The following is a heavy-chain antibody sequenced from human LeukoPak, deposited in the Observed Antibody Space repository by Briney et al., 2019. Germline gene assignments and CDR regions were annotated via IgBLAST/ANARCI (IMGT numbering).Heavy chain of an antibody. V-gene: IGHV3-48*02. CDR2: VSSSGTTT. J-gene: IGHJ4*02. CDR1: GFTPATIS. D-gene: IGHD5-24*01. Sequence: GGSMRLSCPASGFTPATISMIWARQAPGKGLEWVSYVSSSGTTTYYADSVKGRFTISRDNGKNLVSLQMNSLRDEDTAVYYCARADRDGNKRFLDWGQGTLVTVSS. CDR3: ARADRDGNKRFLD.